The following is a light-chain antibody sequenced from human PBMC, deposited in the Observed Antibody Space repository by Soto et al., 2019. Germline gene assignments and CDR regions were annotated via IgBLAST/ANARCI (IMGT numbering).Light chain of an antibody. Sequence: DIQMTQSPSSLSASVGDRVTITCRASQTISNYLNWYQQRPGRAPKLLIYATSTLQSGVPSRFSGSGSETDFTLTISSLQPEESSTSYCQQTYSTPYTFGQGTKLEIK. CDR2: ATS. CDR3: QQTYSTPYT. V-gene: IGKV1-39*01. J-gene: IGKJ2*01. CDR1: QTISNY.